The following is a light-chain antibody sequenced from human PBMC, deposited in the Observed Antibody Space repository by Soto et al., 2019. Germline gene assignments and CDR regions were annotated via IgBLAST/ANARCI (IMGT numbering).Light chain of an antibody. Sequence: DIQMTQSPSTLSASVGDRVTITCRASQSVSSWLAWYQQKPGQAPKLLIYDASSFEGGVPSRFSGSGSGTEFTLTISSLQPDDFATYYCQQYNSYSTFGQGTKVEIK. CDR3: QQYNSYST. V-gene: IGKV1-5*01. CDR2: DAS. CDR1: QSVSSW. J-gene: IGKJ1*01.